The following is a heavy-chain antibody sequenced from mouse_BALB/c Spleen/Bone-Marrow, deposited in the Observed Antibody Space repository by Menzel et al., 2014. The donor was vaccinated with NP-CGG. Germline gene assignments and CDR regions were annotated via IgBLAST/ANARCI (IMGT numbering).Heavy chain of an antibody. CDR3: ARDYYGNIYAMDY. V-gene: IGHV7-3*02. Sequence: EVNVVESGGGLVQPGGSLRLSCATSGSTFTDYYMSWVRQPPGKALEWLGSIRNKSNGYTTEYSASVKGRFTISRDNSQSILYLQMNTLRAEDSATYYCARDYYGNIYAMDYWGQGTSVTVSS. CDR2: IRNKSNGYTT. J-gene: IGHJ4*01. D-gene: IGHD1-1*01. CDR1: GSTFTDYY.